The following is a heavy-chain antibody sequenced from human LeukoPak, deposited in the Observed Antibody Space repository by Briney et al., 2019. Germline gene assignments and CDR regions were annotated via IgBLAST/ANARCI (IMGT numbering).Heavy chain of an antibody. Sequence: PSQTLSLTCNVSGGSISSGSYYWSWIRQPAGKGLVWIGRIYTSGSTNYNPSLKSRVTISVDTSKNQFSLKLSSVTAADTAVYYCARVPWVGKLDVWGKGTTVTVSS. CDR1: GGSISSGSYY. CDR3: ARVPWVGKLDV. CDR2: IYTSGST. J-gene: IGHJ6*04. D-gene: IGHD1-26*01. V-gene: IGHV4-61*02.